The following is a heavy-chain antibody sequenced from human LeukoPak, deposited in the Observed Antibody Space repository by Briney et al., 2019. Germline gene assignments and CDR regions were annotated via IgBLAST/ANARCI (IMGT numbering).Heavy chain of an antibody. J-gene: IGHJ4*02. D-gene: IGHD3-3*01. CDR3: ARVRANDFWSGYYSASDY. Sequence: ASVKVSCKASGYTFTSYDINWVRQATGQGLEWMGWMNPNSGNTGYAQKFQGRVTMTRNTSISTAYMELGSLRSEDTAVYYCARVRANDFWSGYYSASDYWGQGTLVTVSS. CDR2: MNPNSGNT. CDR1: GYTFTSYD. V-gene: IGHV1-8*01.